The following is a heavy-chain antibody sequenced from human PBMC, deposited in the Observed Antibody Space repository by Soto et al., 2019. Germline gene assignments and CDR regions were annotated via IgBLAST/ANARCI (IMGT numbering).Heavy chain of an antibody. V-gene: IGHV4-30-4*01. Sequence: TSETLSLTCTVSGGSISSGDYYWSWIRQPPGKGLERIGYIYYSGSTYYSPSLKSRVTISVDTSKNQFSLKLSSVTAADTAVYYCARAAYYDFWSGYAYYFDYWGQGTLVTVSS. CDR3: ARAAYYDFWSGYAYYFDY. CDR1: GGSISSGDYY. D-gene: IGHD3-3*01. J-gene: IGHJ4*02. CDR2: IYYSGST.